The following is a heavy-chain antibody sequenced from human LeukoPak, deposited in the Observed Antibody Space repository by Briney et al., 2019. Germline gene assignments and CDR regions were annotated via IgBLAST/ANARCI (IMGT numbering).Heavy chain of an antibody. D-gene: IGHD6-13*01. CDR3: ARYGYSSYFDY. CDR2: IYYSGST. Sequence: SETLSLTCAVYGGSLSGYYWGWIRQPPGKGLEWIGSIYYSGSTYYNPSLKSRVTISVDTSKNQFSLKLSSVTAADTAVYYCARYGYSSYFDYWGQGTLVTVSS. V-gene: IGHV4-34*01. J-gene: IGHJ4*02. CDR1: GGSLSGYY.